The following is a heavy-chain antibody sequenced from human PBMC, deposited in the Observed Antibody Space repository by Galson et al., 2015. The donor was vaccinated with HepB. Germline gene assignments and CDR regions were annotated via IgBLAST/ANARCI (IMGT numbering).Heavy chain of an antibody. J-gene: IGHJ6*03. CDR1: GFTFSSYW. CDR2: IKQDGSEK. CDR3: ASLRYYYYYMDV. D-gene: IGHD5-12*01. V-gene: IGHV3-7*03. Sequence: SLRLSCAASGFTFSSYWMSWVRQAPGKGLEWVANIKQDGSEKYYVDSVKGRFTISRDNAKNSLYLQMNSLRAEDTAVYYCASLRYYYYYMDVWGKGTTVTVSS.